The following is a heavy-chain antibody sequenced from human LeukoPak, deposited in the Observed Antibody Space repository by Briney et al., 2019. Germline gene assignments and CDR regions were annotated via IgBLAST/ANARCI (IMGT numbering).Heavy chain of an antibody. V-gene: IGHV5-51*01. CDR3: ARHDVGYYDSSPNQPGQYAFDI. D-gene: IGHD3-22*01. Sequence: GESLKISCKGSGYSFTSYWIGWVRQMPGKGLEWMGIIYPGDSNTKYSPSFQGQVTISADKSISTAYLQWSSLKASDTAMYYCARHDVGYYDSSPNQPGQYAFDIWGQGTMVTVSS. CDR2: IYPGDSNT. CDR1: GYSFTSYW. J-gene: IGHJ3*02.